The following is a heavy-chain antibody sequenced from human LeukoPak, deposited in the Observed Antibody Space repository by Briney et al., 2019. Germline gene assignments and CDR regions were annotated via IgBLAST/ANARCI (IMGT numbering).Heavy chain of an antibody. CDR1: GFTFSSYE. Sequence: GGSLRLSCVASGFTFSSYEMNWFRQAPGKGLEWVSSISSSSSYIYYADSVKGRFTISRDNAKNSLYLQMNSLRAEDTAVYYCARDRRRRNYYDSSGYDYWGQGTLVTVSS. CDR2: ISSSSSYI. V-gene: IGHV3-21*01. J-gene: IGHJ4*02. CDR3: ARDRRRRNYYDSSGYDY. D-gene: IGHD3-22*01.